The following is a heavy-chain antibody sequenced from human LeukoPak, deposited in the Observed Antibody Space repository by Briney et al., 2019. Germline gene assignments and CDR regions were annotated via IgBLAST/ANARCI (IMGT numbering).Heavy chain of an antibody. J-gene: IGHJ6*02. V-gene: IGHV1-18*01. D-gene: IGHD4-17*01. CDR2: ISAYNGNT. CDR3: ARDRHGDYKEYGMDV. CDR1: GYTFTSYG. Sequence: ASVKVSCKASGYTFTSYGISWVRQAPGQGLEWMGWISAYNGNTNYAQKLQGRVTMTTDTSTSTAYTELRSLRSDDTAVYYCARDRHGDYKEYGMDVWGQGTTVTVSS.